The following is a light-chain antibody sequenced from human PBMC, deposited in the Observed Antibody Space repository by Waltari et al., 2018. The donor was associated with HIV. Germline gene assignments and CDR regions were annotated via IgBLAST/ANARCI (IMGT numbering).Light chain of an antibody. Sequence: QSALTQPASVSGSPGQSITISCTGTSSDVGSYNLVSWYQQHPGKAPKLMIYEVSKRRSGGSIRFSGSKSGNTASLTISGLQAEDEADYYCCSYAGSSTFYVFGTGTKVTVL. J-gene: IGLJ1*01. CDR2: EVS. CDR1: SSDVGSYNL. CDR3: CSYAGSSTFYV. V-gene: IGLV2-23*02.